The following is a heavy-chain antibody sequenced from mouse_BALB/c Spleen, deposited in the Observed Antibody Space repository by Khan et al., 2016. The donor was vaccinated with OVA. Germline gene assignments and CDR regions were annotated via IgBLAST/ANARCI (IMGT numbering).Heavy chain of an antibody. J-gene: IGHJ3*01. Sequence: QVQLQQSGPELVKPGGSVKMSCKAPGYTFTDYVINWVKQRNGQGLEWIGEIYPGSGTTSYNEKFKGKATLSADKSSNTDYMQLSSLTSEDSAVYFCAKNYASWFAYWGQGTLVTVSA. CDR1: GYTFTDYV. V-gene: IGHV1-77*01. CDR3: AKNYASWFAY. CDR2: IYPGSGTT.